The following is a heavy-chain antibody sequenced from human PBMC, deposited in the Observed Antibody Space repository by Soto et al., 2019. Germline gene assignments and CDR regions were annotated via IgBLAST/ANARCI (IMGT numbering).Heavy chain of an antibody. D-gene: IGHD3-10*01. CDR2: VNPILSMS. J-gene: IGHJ4*02. Sequence: QVQLVQSGAEVKRPGSSVKVSCKASGDTFNFYSINWVRQAPGVGLEWVGRVNPILSMSNYAQRFQGRVPMTADKSTSTAYMELRSLRSEDTAIYYCASSYGSGYRAFDYWGQGALVTVSS. CDR3: ASSYGSGYRAFDY. CDR1: GDTFNFYS. V-gene: IGHV1-69*02.